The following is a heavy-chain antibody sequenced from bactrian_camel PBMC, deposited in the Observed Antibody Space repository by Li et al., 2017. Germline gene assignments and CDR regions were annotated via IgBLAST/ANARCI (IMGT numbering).Heavy chain of an antibody. CDR1: QYIDRPTC. CDR3: AAGVDVVCQVNPGFRLVADEYVD. Sequence: VQLVESGGGSVQPGGSLRLSCRHSQYIDRPTCMAWFRQAPGKGLEWVVGIYTAGGATLYVESVKGRFTISHDNAKNTLYLQMNSLKPEDTAMYYCAAGVDVVCQVNPGFRLVADEYVDWGQGTQVTVS. D-gene: IGHD2*01. CDR2: IYTAGGAT. J-gene: IGHJ4*01. V-gene: IGHV3S6*01.